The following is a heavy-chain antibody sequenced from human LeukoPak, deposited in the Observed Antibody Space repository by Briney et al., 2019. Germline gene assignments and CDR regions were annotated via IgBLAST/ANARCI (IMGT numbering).Heavy chain of an antibody. CDR1: SGSISSSSYY. V-gene: IGHV4-39*07. Sequence: SETLSLTCTVSSGSISSSSYYWGWIRQPPGKGLDWIGNIYYSGSTYYNPSLKSRVTISVDTSKNQFSLKLSSVTAADTAVYYCARSMVHDAFDIWGQGTMVTVSS. CDR2: IYYSGST. CDR3: ARSMVHDAFDI. J-gene: IGHJ3*02. D-gene: IGHD3-10*01.